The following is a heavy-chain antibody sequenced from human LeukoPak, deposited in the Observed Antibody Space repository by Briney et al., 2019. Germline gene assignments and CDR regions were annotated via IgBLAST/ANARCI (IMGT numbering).Heavy chain of an antibody. J-gene: IGHJ4*02. Sequence: GGSLRLSCSASGFTFSRYDMVWVRQAPGKGLEYVSGISSSGGSTYYADSVKGRFTISRDDSKNTLYLQMSSLRAEDTAVYYCVSTVVTAPYWGRGTLVTVSS. V-gene: IGHV3-64D*06. CDR1: GFTFSRYD. CDR3: VSTVVTAPY. CDR2: ISSSGGST. D-gene: IGHD4-23*01.